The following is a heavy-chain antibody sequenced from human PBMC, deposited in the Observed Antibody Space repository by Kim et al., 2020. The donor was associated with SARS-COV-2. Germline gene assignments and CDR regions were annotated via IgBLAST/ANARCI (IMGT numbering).Heavy chain of an antibody. CDR2: IDPSNSYT. D-gene: IGHD3-9*01. V-gene: IGHV5-10-1*01. CDR1: GYDFTRYW. CDR3: ATEYFDWLVEI. J-gene: IGHJ3*02. Sequence: GESLKISCEASGYDFTRYWISWVRQMPGRGLQWMGRIDPSNSYTDYSPSFQGHVTMSTDKSIRTVFLQGSSLRASDTAMYYCATEYFDWLVEIWGQGTMV.